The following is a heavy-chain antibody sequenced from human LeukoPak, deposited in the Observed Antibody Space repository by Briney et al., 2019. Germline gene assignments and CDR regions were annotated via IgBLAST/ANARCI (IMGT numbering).Heavy chain of an antibody. CDR1: GGSISSGSYY. Sequence: SETLSLTCTVSGGSISSGSYYWSWIRQPAGKGLEWIGRIYTSGSTNYNPSLKSRVTISVDTSKNQFSLKLSSVTAADTAVYYCARGPIFRGSYHHYYYYYYMDVWGKGTTVTVSS. CDR2: IYTSGST. CDR3: ARGPIFRGSYHHYYYYYYMDV. D-gene: IGHD1-26*01. J-gene: IGHJ6*03. V-gene: IGHV4-61*02.